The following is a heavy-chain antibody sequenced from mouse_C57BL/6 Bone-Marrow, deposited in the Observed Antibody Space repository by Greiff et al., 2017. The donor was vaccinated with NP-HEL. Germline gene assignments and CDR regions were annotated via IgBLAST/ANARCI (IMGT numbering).Heavy chain of an antibody. Sequence: QVHVKQSGAELAKPGASVKLSCKASGYTFTSYWMHWVKQRPGQGLEWIGYINPSSGYTKYNQKFKDKATLTADKSSSTAYMQLSSLTYEDSAVYYCARWVFDYYAMDYWGQGTSVTVSS. CDR2: INPSSGYT. J-gene: IGHJ4*01. V-gene: IGHV1-7*01. CDR1: GYTFTSYW. CDR3: ARWVFDYYAMDY.